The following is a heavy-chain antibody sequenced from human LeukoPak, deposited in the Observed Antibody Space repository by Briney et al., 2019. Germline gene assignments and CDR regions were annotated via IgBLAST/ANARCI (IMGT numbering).Heavy chain of an antibody. Sequence: GGSLILSCAASGFTFSSYDMNWVRQAPGKGLEWVSYISSSGSTIYYADSVKGRFTISRDNAKNSLYLQMNSLRAEDTAVYYCAELGITMIGGVWGKGTTVTISS. V-gene: IGHV3-48*03. CDR3: AELGITMIGGV. CDR2: ISSSGSTI. D-gene: IGHD3-10*02. CDR1: GFTFSSYD. J-gene: IGHJ6*04.